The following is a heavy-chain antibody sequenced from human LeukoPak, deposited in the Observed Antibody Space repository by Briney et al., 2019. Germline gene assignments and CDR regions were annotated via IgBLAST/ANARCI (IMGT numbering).Heavy chain of an antibody. CDR1: GFTFSNHW. CDR2: INRDGSRT. Sequence: GGSLRLSCAASGFTFSNHWMHWVRQAPGKGLMWVSRINRDGSRTDYADSAKGRFTISRDDAKNTLYLQVNSLRAEDTAVYYCVRAMDVWGQGTTVTVSS. V-gene: IGHV3-74*01. J-gene: IGHJ6*02. CDR3: VRAMDV.